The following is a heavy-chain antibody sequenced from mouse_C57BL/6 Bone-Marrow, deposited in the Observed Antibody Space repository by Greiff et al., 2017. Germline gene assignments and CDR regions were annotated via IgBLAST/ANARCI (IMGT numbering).Heavy chain of an antibody. D-gene: IGHD1-1*01. CDR3: ASRYYYGSSGAMDY. Sequence: VQLQESGPGLVAPSQSLSITCTVSGFSLNSYGVDWVRQSPGKGLEWLGVIWGVGSTNYNSALKSRLSISKDNSNSQVFLKMNSLHTDDKARYFCASRYYYGSSGAMDYWGQGTSVTVSS. CDR2: IWGVGST. J-gene: IGHJ4*01. CDR1: GFSLNSYG. V-gene: IGHV2-6*01.